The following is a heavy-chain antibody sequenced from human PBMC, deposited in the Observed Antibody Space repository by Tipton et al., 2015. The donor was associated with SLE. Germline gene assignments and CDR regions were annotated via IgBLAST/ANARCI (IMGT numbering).Heavy chain of an antibody. Sequence: GLVKPSQTLSLTCTVSGGSISSSSYYWGWIRQPPGKGLEWIGCIYYSGSTYYNPSPKSRVTISVDTSKNQFSLKLSSGTAADTAVYYCARDKNGDYYDYWGQGTLVTVSS. J-gene: IGHJ4*02. CDR2: IYYSGST. CDR3: ARDKNGDYYDY. V-gene: IGHV4-39*02. D-gene: IGHD4-17*01. CDR1: GGSISSSSYY.